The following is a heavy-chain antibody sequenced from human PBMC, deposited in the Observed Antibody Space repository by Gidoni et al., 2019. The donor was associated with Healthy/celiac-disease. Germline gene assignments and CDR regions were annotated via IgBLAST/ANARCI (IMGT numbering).Heavy chain of an antibody. V-gene: IGHV5-51*01. J-gene: IGHJ4*02. CDR1: GYSFTSYW. CDR3: ARHGRGGVDTAMAFDY. Sequence: EVPLVQSGAEVKKPGESLKLSCKGSGYSFTSYWIGWVRPMPGKGLEWMGISYPGDSDTRYSPSFQGQVTISAAKSISTAYLQWISLKASDTAMYYCARHGRGGVDTAMAFDYWGQGTLVTVSS. CDR2: SYPGDSDT. D-gene: IGHD5-18*01.